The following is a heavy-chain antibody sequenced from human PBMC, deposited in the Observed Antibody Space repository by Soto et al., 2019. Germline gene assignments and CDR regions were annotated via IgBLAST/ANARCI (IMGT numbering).Heavy chain of an antibody. CDR3: AKERRYWDFWSGYYPHYYYGMDV. V-gene: IGHV3-30*18. D-gene: IGHD3-3*01. J-gene: IGHJ6*02. CDR1: EFTFSSYG. CDR2: ISYDGSNK. Sequence: GGSLRLSCAASEFTFSSYGMHWVRQAPGKGLEWVAVISYDGSNKYYADSVKGRFTISRDNSKNTLYLQMNSLRAGDTAVYYCAKERRYWDFWSGYYPHYYYGMDVWGQGTTVTVSS.